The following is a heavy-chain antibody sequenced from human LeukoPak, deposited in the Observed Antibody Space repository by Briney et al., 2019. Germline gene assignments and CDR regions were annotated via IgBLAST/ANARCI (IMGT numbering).Heavy chain of an antibody. Sequence: PETLSLTYSVSGGSMTSYYWSWIRQPAGKGLEWIGRIYSTGSTKYNPSLKSRVTMSVDTTKNQFSLKLSSVTAADTAVYYCAGYSYGRFDYWGQGTLVTVSS. D-gene: IGHD5-18*01. CDR2: IYSTGST. CDR3: AGYSYGRFDY. V-gene: IGHV4-4*07. CDR1: GGSMTSYY. J-gene: IGHJ4*02.